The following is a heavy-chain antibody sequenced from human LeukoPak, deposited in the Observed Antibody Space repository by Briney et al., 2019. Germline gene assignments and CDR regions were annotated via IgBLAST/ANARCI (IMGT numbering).Heavy chain of an antibody. CDR3: AKEMKSGGWPFDY. J-gene: IGHJ4*02. CDR1: GFTFSSYW. CDR2: INSDGSIT. V-gene: IGHV3-74*01. Sequence: GGSLRLSCAASGFTFSSYWMHWVRQAPGKGLVWVSRINSDGSITSYADSVKGRFTISRDNSKNTLFLQMNSLRADDTALYYCAKEMKSGGWPFDYWGQGALVTVFS. D-gene: IGHD2-15*01.